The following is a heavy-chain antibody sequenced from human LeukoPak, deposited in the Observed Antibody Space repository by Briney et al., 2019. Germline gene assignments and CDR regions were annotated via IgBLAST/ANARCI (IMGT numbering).Heavy chain of an antibody. CDR1: GFTFSSYW. Sequence: GGSLRLSCAASGFTFSSYWLSWGRQAPGKGLEWVANIKQDGSEKYYADSVKGRFTISRDTSKNTLYLQMNSLRAEDTAVYYCAKMREYNSGWYGGSAHDAFDIWGQGTMVTVSS. CDR3: AKMREYNSGWYGGSAHDAFDI. CDR2: IKQDGSEK. D-gene: IGHD6-19*01. V-gene: IGHV3-7*01. J-gene: IGHJ3*02.